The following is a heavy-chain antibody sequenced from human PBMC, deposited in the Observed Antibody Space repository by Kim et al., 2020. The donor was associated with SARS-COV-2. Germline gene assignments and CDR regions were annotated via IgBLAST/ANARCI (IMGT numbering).Heavy chain of an antibody. Sequence: GGSLRLSCAASGFTFSNNWMTWVRQAPGKGLEWVANMKQDGGESHYVDSVKGRFTISRDNAKNSLYLQMNSLRAEDTAVYYCAARSQGYWGQGTLVTVSS. CDR1: GFTFSNNW. J-gene: IGHJ4*02. CDR2: MKQDGGES. V-gene: IGHV3-7*01. CDR3: AARSQGY.